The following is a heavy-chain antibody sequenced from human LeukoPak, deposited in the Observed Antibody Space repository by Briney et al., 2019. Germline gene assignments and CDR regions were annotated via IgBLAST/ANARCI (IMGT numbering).Heavy chain of an antibody. CDR3: ARSTLSFGELSSLDY. CDR2: ISAYNGNT. CDR1: GYTFTSYG. V-gene: IGHV1-18*01. D-gene: IGHD3-10*01. Sequence: ASVKVSCKASGYTFTSYGISWVRQAPGQGLEWMGWISAYNGNTNYAQKLQGRVTMTTDTSTSTAYMELRSLRSDDTAVYYCARSTLSFGELSSLDYWGQGTLGTDSS. J-gene: IGHJ4*02.